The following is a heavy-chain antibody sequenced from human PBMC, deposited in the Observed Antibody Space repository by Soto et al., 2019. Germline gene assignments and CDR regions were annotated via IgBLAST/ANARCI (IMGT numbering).Heavy chain of an antibody. CDR2: VYYSGST. CDR1: GGSISSGDYY. J-gene: IGHJ4*02. Sequence: QVQLQESGPRLVKPSQTLSLTCTVSGGSISSGDYYWSWIRQPPGKGLEWIGYVYYSGSTYYNSSLKSRVTISIDTSKNQFSLKLSSVTAADTAVYYCAVDPMSESGYRSLLPDWGQGTLVTVSS. V-gene: IGHV4-30-4*01. CDR3: AVDPMSESGYRSLLPD. D-gene: IGHD2-15*01.